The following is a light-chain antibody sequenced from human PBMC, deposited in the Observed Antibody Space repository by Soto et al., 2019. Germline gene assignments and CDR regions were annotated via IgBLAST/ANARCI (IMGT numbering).Light chain of an antibody. CDR2: EVI. CDR3: ASYTKSDTVI. V-gene: IGLV2-14*03. J-gene: IGLJ2*01. CDR1: SSDVGGYNY. Sequence: QSALTQPASVSASPGQSITISCTGTSSDVGGYNYVSWYQQYPDKAPKVIIYEVINRPSGVSDRFSGSKSGNTASLTISGLQAEDEADYYCASYTKSDTVIFGGGTQLTVL.